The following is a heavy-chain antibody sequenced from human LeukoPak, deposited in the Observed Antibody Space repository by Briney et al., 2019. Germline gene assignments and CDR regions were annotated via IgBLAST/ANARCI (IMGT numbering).Heavy chain of an antibody. V-gene: IGHV5-51*01. CDR3: ARRSGTYFDY. CDR2: IYPGDSET. D-gene: IGHD1-26*01. Sequence: GESLKISCKGSGYTFIRFWIGWVRQMPGKGLEWMGIIYPGDSETRYSPSFQGQVTISVDKSISTAYLQWSSLKASDTAMYYCARRSGTYFDYWGQGSLVTVSS. CDR1: GYTFIRFW. J-gene: IGHJ4*02.